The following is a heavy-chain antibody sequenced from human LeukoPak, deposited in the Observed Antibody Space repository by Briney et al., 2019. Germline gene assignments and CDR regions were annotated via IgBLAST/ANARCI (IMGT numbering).Heavy chain of an antibody. D-gene: IGHD3-22*01. Sequence: GGSLRLSCAASGFTFSSYTLNWVRQAPGKGLEWVSAITGSGGSTYYADSVKGRFTISRDNSKNTLYLQMNSLRAEDAAVYYCAKGAYYYDSSGYYYVRWFDPWGQGTLVTVSS. CDR1: GFTFSSYT. J-gene: IGHJ5*02. V-gene: IGHV3-23*01. CDR2: ITGSGGST. CDR3: AKGAYYYDSSGYYYVRWFDP.